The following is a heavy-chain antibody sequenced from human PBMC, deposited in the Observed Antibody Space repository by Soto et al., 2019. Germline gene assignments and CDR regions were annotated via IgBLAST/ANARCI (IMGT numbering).Heavy chain of an antibody. V-gene: IGHV3-23*01. Sequence: EVQLLESGGGLVQPGGSLRLSCAASGFTFSSYAMSWVRQAPGKGLEWVSAISGSGGSTYYADSVKGRFAISRDNSKNTLYLQMNSLRAEDTAVYYCAKVPTMIVVVREFQHWGQGTLVTVSS. D-gene: IGHD3-22*01. J-gene: IGHJ1*01. CDR2: ISGSGGST. CDR3: AKVPTMIVVVREFQH. CDR1: GFTFSSYA.